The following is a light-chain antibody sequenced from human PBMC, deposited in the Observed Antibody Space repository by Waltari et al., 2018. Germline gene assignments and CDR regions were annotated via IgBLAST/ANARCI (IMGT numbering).Light chain of an antibody. CDR1: SSYVGNYNY. CDR2: DVS. Sequence: QSALTQPRSVSGSPGQSVAIRCTGTSSYVGNYNYVSWYQQHPGKAPKPMIYDVSKRPSGVPDRFSGSKSGNTASLTISGLQAEDEADYYCCSYAGSYIWVFGGGTKLTVL. J-gene: IGLJ3*02. V-gene: IGLV2-11*01. CDR3: CSYAGSYIWV.